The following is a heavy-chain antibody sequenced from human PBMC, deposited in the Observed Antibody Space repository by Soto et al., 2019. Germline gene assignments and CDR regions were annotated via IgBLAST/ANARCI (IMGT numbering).Heavy chain of an antibody. CDR2: IHPSGGGT. CDR1: GYTFNTYY. V-gene: IGHV1-46*02. D-gene: IGHD2-21*02. Sequence: QVQLVQSGAEVRKPGASVKVSCKPSGYTFNTYYLHWLRQAPGQALEWMGVIHPSGGGTTYAQKFLGRVTVTRGTSTTTVFMELSSLRSDDTAVYYCARGGHIAVVTASFDNWGQGPLVTVSS. J-gene: IGHJ4*02. CDR3: ARGGHIAVVTASFDN.